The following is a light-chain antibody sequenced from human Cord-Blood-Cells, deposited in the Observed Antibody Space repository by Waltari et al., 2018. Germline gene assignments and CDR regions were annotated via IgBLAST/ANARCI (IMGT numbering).Light chain of an antibody. Sequence: QSALTQPASVSGSPGQSITISCTGTSSDVGSSNLVSWYHQHPGKAPKLRIYEVSKRPSGVSNRLSGSKSGNTASLTISGLQAEDEADYYCCSYAGSSTWVFGGGTKLTVL. CDR2: EVS. CDR3: CSYAGSSTWV. V-gene: IGLV2-23*02. J-gene: IGLJ3*02. CDR1: SSDVGSSNL.